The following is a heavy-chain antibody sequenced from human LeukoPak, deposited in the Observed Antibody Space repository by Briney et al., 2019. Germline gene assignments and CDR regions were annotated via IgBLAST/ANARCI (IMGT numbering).Heavy chain of an antibody. J-gene: IGHJ5*02. CDR1: GYTFTGYY. D-gene: IGHD3-10*01. CDR3: ARSSGNYGSGSYLNWFDP. Sequence: ASVKVSCKASGYTFTGYYMHWVRQAPGQGLEWMGWINPNSGGTNYAQKFQGRVTMTRDTSISTAYMELSRLRSDDTAVYYCARSSGNYGSGSYLNWFDPWGQGTLVTVSS. CDR2: INPNSGGT. V-gene: IGHV1-2*02.